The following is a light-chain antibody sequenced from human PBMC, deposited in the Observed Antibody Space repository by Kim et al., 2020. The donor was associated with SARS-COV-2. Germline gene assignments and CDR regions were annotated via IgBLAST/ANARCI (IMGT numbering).Light chain of an antibody. Sequence: SVSPGQAASISCSGNNLGEKFVSWYQQKTGQSPELVIYQDKKRPSGIPERFSGSTSGNTATLTISGTQDVDEGDYYCQAWDSSVVFGGGTQLTVL. CDR2: QDK. CDR3: QAWDSSVV. CDR1: NLGEKF. J-gene: IGLJ2*01. V-gene: IGLV3-1*01.